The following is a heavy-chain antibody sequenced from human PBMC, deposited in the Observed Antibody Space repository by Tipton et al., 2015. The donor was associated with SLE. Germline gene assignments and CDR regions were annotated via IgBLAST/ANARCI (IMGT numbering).Heavy chain of an antibody. V-gene: IGHV4-34*01. CDR1: GGSFSGYY. J-gene: IGHJ5*02. D-gene: IGHD6-13*01. Sequence: GLVKPSETLSLTCAVYGGSFSGYYWSWIRQPPGKGLEWIGEINHSGSTISVDTSKNQFSLNLSSVTAADTAVYYCATIAATGHNWFDPWGQGTLVTVSS. CDR2: INHSG. CDR3: ATIAATGHNWFDP.